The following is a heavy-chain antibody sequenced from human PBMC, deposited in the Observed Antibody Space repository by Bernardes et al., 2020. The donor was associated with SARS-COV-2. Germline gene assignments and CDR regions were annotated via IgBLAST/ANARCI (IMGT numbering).Heavy chain of an antibody. Sequence: SETLSLTCTVSGDSISSGSDNWSWIRQTAGKGLEWIGRIDASGSTDYNPSLKSRVTLSIDTSKNHFSLRLSSVTAADTAVYYCARETTVSDYYDFWSGYRDYILDLWGQGTMVTVSS. CDR3: ARETTVSDYYDFWSGYRDYILDL. D-gene: IGHD3-3*01. V-gene: IGHV4-61*02. CDR1: GDSISSGSDN. CDR2: IDASGST. J-gene: IGHJ3*01.